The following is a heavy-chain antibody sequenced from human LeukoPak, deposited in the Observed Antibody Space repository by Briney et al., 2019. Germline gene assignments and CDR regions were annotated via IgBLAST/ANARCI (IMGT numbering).Heavy chain of an antibody. CDR2: ISWNSGSI. D-gene: IGHD5-24*01. J-gene: IGHJ4*02. CDR3: AKDKGRWLQLPQDY. Sequence: PGGSLRLSCAASGFTFDDFALHWVRQAPGKGLEWVSGISWNSGSIGYADSVKGRFTISRDNAKNSLYLQMNSLRAEDTALYYCAKDKGRWLQLPQDYWGQGTLVTVSS. CDR1: GFTFDDFA. V-gene: IGHV3-9*01.